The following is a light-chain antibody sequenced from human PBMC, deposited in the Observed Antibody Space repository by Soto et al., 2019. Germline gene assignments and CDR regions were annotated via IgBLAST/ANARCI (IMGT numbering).Light chain of an antibody. CDR3: QQYGSSEWT. Sequence: EIVLTQSPGTLSLSPGERATLSCRASQSVSSSYLAWYQQKPGQAPRLLIYGASSRATGIPDRFSGSGSGTDFTLTISRLEPEDFAVYYCQQYGSSEWTFGPGTKLEIK. V-gene: IGKV3-20*01. J-gene: IGKJ1*01. CDR2: GAS. CDR1: QSVSSSY.